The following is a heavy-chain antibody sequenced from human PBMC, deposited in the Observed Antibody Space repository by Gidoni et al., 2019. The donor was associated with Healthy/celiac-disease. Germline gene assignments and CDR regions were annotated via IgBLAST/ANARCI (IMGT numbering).Heavy chain of an antibody. CDR1: GFTFSSYS. CDR3: ARDLDAGYCSGGSCYWDNGPFDY. CDR2: ISSSSSYI. Sequence: EVQLVASGGGLVKPGGSLRLSCAASGFTFSSYSMNWVRQAPGKGLEWVSSISSSSSYIDYSDSGKGRFTISRDNAKNSLYLQRNSLRAEDTAVYYCARDLDAGYCSGGSCYWDNGPFDYWGQGTLVTVSS. J-gene: IGHJ4*02. D-gene: IGHD2-15*01. V-gene: IGHV3-21*01.